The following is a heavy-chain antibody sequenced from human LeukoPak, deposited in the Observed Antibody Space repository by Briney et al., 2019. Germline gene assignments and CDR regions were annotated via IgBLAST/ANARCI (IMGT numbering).Heavy chain of an antibody. D-gene: IGHD6-13*01. CDR2: INPSGGST. V-gene: IGHV1-46*01. CDR3: ARSIGAVSHYYYYMDV. J-gene: IGHJ6*03. CDR1: RSTFSSNY. Sequence: ASVKVSCKASRSTFSSNYIHWVRQAPGPGLEWMGIINPSGGSTSNAQKFQGRVAMTWDMSTSTVYMELSSLRFEDTALYYCARSIGAVSHYYYYMDVWGKGTTVNVSS.